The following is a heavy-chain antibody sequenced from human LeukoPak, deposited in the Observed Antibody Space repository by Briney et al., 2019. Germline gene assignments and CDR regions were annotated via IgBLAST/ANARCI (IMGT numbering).Heavy chain of an antibody. D-gene: IGHD5-24*01. CDR3: AKGPPPVQLPAHFDY. CDR1: GGTFSSYA. J-gene: IGHJ4*02. V-gene: IGHV1-69*13. CDR2: IIPIFGTA. Sequence: GAPVKVSCKASGGTFSSYAISWVRQAPGQGLEWMGGIIPIFGTANYAQKFQGRVTITADESTSTAYMELSSLRSEDTAVYYCAKGPPPVQLPAHFDYWGQGTLVTVSS.